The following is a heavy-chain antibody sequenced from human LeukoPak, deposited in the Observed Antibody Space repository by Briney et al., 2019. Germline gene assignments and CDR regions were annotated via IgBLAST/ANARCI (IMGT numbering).Heavy chain of an antibody. CDR2: IIPIFGTA. V-gene: IGHV1-69*13. J-gene: IGHJ4*02. CDR3: ASHTHGGPYYFDY. D-gene: IGHD4-23*01. CDR1: RGTFSSYA. Sequence: GASVKVSCKASRGTFSSYAISWVRQAPGQGLEWMGGIIPIFGTANYAQKFQGRVTITADESTSTAYMELSSLRSEDTAVYYCASHTHGGPYYFDYWGQGTLVTVSS.